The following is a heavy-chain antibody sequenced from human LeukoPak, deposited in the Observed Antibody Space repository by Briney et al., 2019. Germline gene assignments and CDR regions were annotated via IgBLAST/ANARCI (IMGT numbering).Heavy chain of an antibody. CDR1: GFTVSSNY. Sequence: GGSLRLSCAASGFTVSSNYMTWVRQAPGKGLEWVSVIFGGGTTYYADSVKGRFTISRHNSKNTLHLQMSSLRAEDTALYYCVKDRCDRTTCPEVWGQGTLVTVSS. CDR3: VKDRCDRTTCPEV. V-gene: IGHV3-53*01. CDR2: IFGGGTT. J-gene: IGHJ4*02. D-gene: IGHD2-2*01.